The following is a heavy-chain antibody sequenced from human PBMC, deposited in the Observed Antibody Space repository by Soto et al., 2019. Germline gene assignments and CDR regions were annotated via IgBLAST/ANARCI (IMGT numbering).Heavy chain of an antibody. CDR2: IYNSGTT. CDR1: GGSITRGGYY. J-gene: IGHJ5*02. Sequence: QVQLQESGPGLVKPSETLSLTCTVSGGSITRGGYYWSWIRQHPGKGLEWIGYIYNSGTTYDNPSLKSRVTISVDTSKNQFSLKLTSVTAADTAVYYCVRDPAPWGQGTLVTVSS. V-gene: IGHV4-31*03. CDR3: VRDPAP.